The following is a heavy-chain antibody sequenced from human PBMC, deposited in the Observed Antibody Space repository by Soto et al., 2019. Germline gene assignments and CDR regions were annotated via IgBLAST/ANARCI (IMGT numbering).Heavy chain of an antibody. CDR1: DGSMNSDSSY. D-gene: IGHD3-22*01. CDR2: INHSGST. Sequence: LSLTCRVSDGSMNSDSSYWGWIRQPPGKGLEWIGVINHSGSTYHNLSLKGRVTMSVDASRNQFSLKLTSMTAADTAVYYCARLGGYVSVGYYYLWDSWGQGTLVT. V-gene: IGHV4-39*01. CDR3: ARLGGYVSVGYYYLWDS. J-gene: IGHJ4*02.